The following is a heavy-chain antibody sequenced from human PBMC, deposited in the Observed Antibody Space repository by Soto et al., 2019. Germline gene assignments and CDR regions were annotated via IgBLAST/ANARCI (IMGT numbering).Heavy chain of an antibody. Sequence: EVQLLESGGGLVQPGGSLRLSCAASGFTFSSYAMSWVRQAPGKGLEWVSAISGSGGSTYYADSVKGRFTISRDNSKNPLYRQMNSLGAEDTAVYYGGNPVDWVKVGGFDPWGQGPLVTVS. V-gene: IGHV3-23*01. CDR3: GNPVDWVKVGGFDP. J-gene: IGHJ5*02. CDR2: ISGSGGST. D-gene: IGHD5-12*01. CDR1: GFTFSSYA.